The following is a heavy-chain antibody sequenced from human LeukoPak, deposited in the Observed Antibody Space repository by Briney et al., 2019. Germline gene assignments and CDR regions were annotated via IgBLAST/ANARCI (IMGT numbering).Heavy chain of an antibody. CDR1: GGSISSYY. D-gene: IGHD3-3*01. V-gene: IGHV4-59*01. CDR2: IYHSGST. J-gene: IGHJ5*02. Sequence: SETLSLTCTVSGGSISSYYWSWIRQPPGKGLEWIGSIYHSGSTYYNPSLKSRVTISVDTSKNQFSLKLSSVTAADTAVYYCATYYDFWSGLAAWGQGTLVTVSS. CDR3: ATYYDFWSGLAA.